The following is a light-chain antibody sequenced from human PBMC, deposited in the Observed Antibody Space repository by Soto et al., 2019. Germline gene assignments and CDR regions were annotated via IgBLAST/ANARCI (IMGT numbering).Light chain of an antibody. CDR3: HQDFNLPWT. V-gene: IGKV3D-15*02. Sequence: EIAPTPSLAPLSVTQGERATLSCRASQSVSSNLAGYQQKPGQAPRLLIYGASTRATGIPVRFSGSGSGTDFTLTISSLQPEDFAVYFCHQDFNLPWTVGQGTKVDI. J-gene: IGKJ1*01. CDR2: GAS. CDR1: QSVSSN.